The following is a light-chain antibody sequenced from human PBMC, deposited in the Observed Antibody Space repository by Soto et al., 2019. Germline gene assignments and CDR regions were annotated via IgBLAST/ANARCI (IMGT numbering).Light chain of an antibody. V-gene: IGLV2-8*01. J-gene: IGLJ1*01. CDR3: SAHGGTNPYV. CDR1: ASDIGGYTF. CDR2: DVN. Sequence: QSALTQPPSAPGSPGQSVAISGTGTASDIGGYTFVSWYQQHPGKAPKLLIYDVNKRPSGVPDRFSGSKSGNTASLTVSGLQAEDEADYYCSAHGGTNPYVFGTGTKLTVL.